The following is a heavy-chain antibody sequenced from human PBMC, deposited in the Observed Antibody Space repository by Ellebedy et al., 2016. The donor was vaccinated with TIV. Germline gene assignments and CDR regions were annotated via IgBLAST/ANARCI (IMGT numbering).Heavy chain of an antibody. CDR3: AKLRLRDAFDI. CDR2: ISSSSSYT. CDR1: GFTFSDCY. J-gene: IGHJ3*02. D-gene: IGHD6-25*01. V-gene: IGHV3-11*06. Sequence: GESLKISCAASGFTFSDCYMSWIRQAPGKGLEWVSYISSSSSYTNYADSVKGRFTISRDNAKNSLYLQMNSLRAEDTAVYYCAKLRLRDAFDIWGQGTMVTVSS.